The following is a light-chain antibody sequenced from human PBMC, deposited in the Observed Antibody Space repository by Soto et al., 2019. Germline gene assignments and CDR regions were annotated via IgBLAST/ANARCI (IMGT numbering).Light chain of an antibody. CDR1: QSVSSSY. J-gene: IGKJ5*01. V-gene: IGKV3D-20*01. CDR2: DAS. CDR3: QQYGRSPPP. Sequence: EIVLTQSPATLSLSPGERATLSCGASQSVSSSYLAWYQQKPGLAPRLLIYDASSRATGIPDRFGGSGSGTDFTLTISRLEPEDFAVYYCQQYGRSPPPFGQGTRLEI.